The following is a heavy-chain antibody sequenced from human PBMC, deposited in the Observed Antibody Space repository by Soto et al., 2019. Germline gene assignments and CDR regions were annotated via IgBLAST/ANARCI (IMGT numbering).Heavy chain of an antibody. CDR3: MLGSGWKDFDY. Sequence: PXXTLSLPFTVSGGSITSSSYYWGLIRQPPGKGLEWIGNIYYSGSTYYNPSLKSRVTISVDTSKNQFSLKLSSVTAADTAVYYCMLGSGWKDFDYWGQGTLVT. J-gene: IGHJ4*02. CDR2: IYYSGST. CDR1: GGSITSSSYY. D-gene: IGHD3-22*01. V-gene: IGHV4-39*01.